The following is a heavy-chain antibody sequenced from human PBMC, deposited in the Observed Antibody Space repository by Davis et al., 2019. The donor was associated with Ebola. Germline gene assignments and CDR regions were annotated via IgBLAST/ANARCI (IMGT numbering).Heavy chain of an antibody. D-gene: IGHD2-21*02. CDR1: GHSISEYY. Sequence: MPGGSLRLSCTVSGHSISEYYWSWIRQPPGKGLEWIGYVHYSGSTHYNPSLKSRVTISLDTPKNQVSLRLNPVTAADTAVYYCARLVLVTAISPYDWFDPWGQGTLVTVSS. CDR2: VHYSGST. J-gene: IGHJ5*02. CDR3: ARLVLVTAISPYDWFDP. V-gene: IGHV4-59*01.